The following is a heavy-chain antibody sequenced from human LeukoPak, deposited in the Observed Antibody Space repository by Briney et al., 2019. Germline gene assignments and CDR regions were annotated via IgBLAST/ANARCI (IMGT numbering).Heavy chain of an antibody. V-gene: IGHV1-2*02. CDR1: GYTFTGSY. J-gene: IGHJ4*02. CDR3: ARIGYNHYFDY. CDR2: INPNSGGT. D-gene: IGHD1-14*01. Sequence: ASVKVSCKASGYTFTGSYMHWVRQAPGQGLEWMGWINPNSGGTNYAQTFQGRVTMTRDTSITTAYLELSRLRSDDTAVYYCARIGYNHYFDYWGQGTLVTVSS.